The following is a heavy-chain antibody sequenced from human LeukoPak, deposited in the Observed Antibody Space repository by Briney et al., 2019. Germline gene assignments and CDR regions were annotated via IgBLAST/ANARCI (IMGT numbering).Heavy chain of an antibody. CDR3: ARGDSSAFDI. CDR2: IKQGESER. J-gene: IGHJ3*02. Sequence: GGSLRLSCAVSGFTFSGYGMNWVRQAPGKGLEWVASIKQGESERYYVDSVNGRFTISRDNAKNSLYLQMNSLRAEDTAVYYCARGDSSAFDIWGQGTMVTVSS. V-gene: IGHV3-7*04. CDR1: GFTFSGYG. D-gene: IGHD3-22*01.